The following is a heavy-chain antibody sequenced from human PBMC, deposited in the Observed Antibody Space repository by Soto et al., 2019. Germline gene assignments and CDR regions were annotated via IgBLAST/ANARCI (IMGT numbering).Heavy chain of an antibody. CDR2: IYHSGRT. D-gene: IGHD3-16*01. Sequence: QVQLQESGPGLVKPSQTLSLTCSVSGSSISRGDYYWSWIRQHPGRGLEWIGYIYHSGRTNYNPSLKSRVFISVDTSKSQFSLNLSSVTAADTAVYRCARVGSDFDAFDIWGQGTMVTVSS. CDR1: GSSISRGDYY. V-gene: IGHV4-31*03. CDR3: ARVGSDFDAFDI. J-gene: IGHJ3*02.